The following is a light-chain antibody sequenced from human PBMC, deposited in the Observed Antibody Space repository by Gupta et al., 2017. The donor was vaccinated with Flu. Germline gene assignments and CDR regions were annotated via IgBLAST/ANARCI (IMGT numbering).Light chain of an antibody. V-gene: IGKV1-39*01. J-gene: IGKJ2*02. CDR3: QEAYKDPPVST. CDR2: AAS. Sequence: QMTQSPASLSASVGDRVTITCRAGQNIRSALNWYQQKAGKAPRILISAASRLRRGVPPRFSGSGDGTEFNLTIISRQPEDLATYYCQEAYKDPPVSTFGQGTKIQI. CDR1: QNIRSA.